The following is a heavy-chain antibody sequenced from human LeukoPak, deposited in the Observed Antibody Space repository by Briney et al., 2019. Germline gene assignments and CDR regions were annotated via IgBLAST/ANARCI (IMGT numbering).Heavy chain of an antibody. D-gene: IGHD2-2*01. Sequence: ASVKVSCKASGYTFTSYYMHWVRQAPGQGLEWMGIINPSGGSTSYAQKFQGRVTITADESTSTAYMELSSLRSEDTAVYYCASPYCSSTSCRTLYYYYGMDVWGQGTTVTVSS. CDR3: ASPYCSSTSCRTLYYYYGMDV. CDR1: GYTFTSYY. J-gene: IGHJ6*02. V-gene: IGHV1-46*01. CDR2: INPSGGST.